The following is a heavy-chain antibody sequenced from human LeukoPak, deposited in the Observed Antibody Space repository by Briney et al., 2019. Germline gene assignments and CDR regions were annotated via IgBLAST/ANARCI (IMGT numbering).Heavy chain of an antibody. CDR3: AILPRGWKYNWNYYFDY. V-gene: IGHV4-39*07. Sequence: SETLSLTCTVSGGSISSSSYYWGWIRQPPGKGLEWIGSIYYSGSTYYNPSLKSRVTISVDTSKNQFSLKLSSVTAADTAVNYCAILPRGWKYNWNYYFDYWGQGTLVTVSS. CDR1: GGSISSSSYY. D-gene: IGHD1-7*01. J-gene: IGHJ4*02. CDR2: IYYSGST.